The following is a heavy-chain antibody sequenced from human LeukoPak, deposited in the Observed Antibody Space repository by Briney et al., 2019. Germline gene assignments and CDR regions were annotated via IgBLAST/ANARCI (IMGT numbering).Heavy chain of an antibody. D-gene: IGHD1-26*01. CDR2: IRFGGSNK. CDR1: GFTFSNFG. J-gene: IGHJ4*02. CDR3: AKGRFMWEPGNY. Sequence: GGSLRLSCAASGFTFSNFGMHWVRQAPGKGLEWVAFIRFGGSNKYYADSVKGRFTISRDNSKNTLYLQMNSLRAEDTALYYCAKGRFMWEPGNYWGQGTLVTVSS. V-gene: IGHV3-30*02.